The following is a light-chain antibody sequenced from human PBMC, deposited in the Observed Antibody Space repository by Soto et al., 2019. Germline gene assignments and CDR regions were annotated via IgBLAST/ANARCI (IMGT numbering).Light chain of an antibody. V-gene: IGKV1-39*01. J-gene: IGKJ5*01. CDR2: GAS. Sequence: DIQMTQSPSSLSASVGDRVTITCRASENVNSHLNWYQQQPGKAPKLLIYGASSLQNGVPSRFRGGGSGTDFTLIITNLQPEDFATYYCHQSYTALSITFGQGTRLEIK. CDR3: HQSYTALSIT. CDR1: ENVNSH.